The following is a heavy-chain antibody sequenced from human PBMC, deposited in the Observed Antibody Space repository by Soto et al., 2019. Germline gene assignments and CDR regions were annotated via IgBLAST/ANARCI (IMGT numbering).Heavy chain of an antibody. D-gene: IGHD6-13*01. CDR3: ARGPFYSSKEDV. CDR2: IIPIFGTP. Sequence: QVQLVQSGAEVKNPGSSVKVSCKASGGTFSAYAISWVRRAPGQGLEWVGGIIPIFGTPNYAQKFQGRVTITADESTSTAYMELSSLRSEDTAVYYCARGPFYSSKEDVWGQGTTVTVSS. J-gene: IGHJ6*02. CDR1: GGTFSAYA. V-gene: IGHV1-69*01.